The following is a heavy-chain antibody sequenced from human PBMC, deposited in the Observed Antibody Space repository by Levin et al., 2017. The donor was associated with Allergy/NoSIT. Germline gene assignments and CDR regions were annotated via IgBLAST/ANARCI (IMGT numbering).Heavy chain of an antibody. Sequence: GESLKISCAASGFRFDEYSMHWVRQAPGKGLEWVSLITWDGETTYYADSVKGRFTISRDNNKKSLSLQMNSLTTEDTALYFCSKGITGGSWSFDYWGQGSLVTVSS. CDR2: ITWDGETT. J-gene: IGHJ4*02. D-gene: IGHD6-13*01. CDR1: GFRFDEYS. V-gene: IGHV3-43*01. CDR3: SKGITGGSWSFDY.